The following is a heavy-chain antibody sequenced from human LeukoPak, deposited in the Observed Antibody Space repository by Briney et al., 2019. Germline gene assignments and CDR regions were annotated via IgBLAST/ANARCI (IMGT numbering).Heavy chain of an antibody. Sequence: GGSLRLSCAASGFTFSGYAMYWVRQAPGKGLEWVSAISGSGGNTYYADSVKGRFTISRVNSKNTLYLQMNSLRAEDTAVYYCAKGLITMVRGVIMDWGQGTLVTVSS. CDR3: AKGLITMVRGVIMD. V-gene: IGHV3-23*01. CDR1: GFTFSGYA. J-gene: IGHJ4*02. CDR2: ISGSGGNT. D-gene: IGHD3-10*01.